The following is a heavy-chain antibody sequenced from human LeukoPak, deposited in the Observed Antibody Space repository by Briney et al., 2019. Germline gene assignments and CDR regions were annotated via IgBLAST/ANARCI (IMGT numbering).Heavy chain of an antibody. CDR2: IYYSGST. CDR3: ARLPAALNWFDP. CDR1: GGSISSSSYY. J-gene: IGHJ5*02. V-gene: IGHV4-39*01. Sequence: SETLSLTCTVSGGSISSSSYYWGWIRQPPGKGLEWIGTIYYSGSTYYNASLKSRVTISVDTSKNQFSLKLSSVSAADTAVYYCARLPAALNWFDPWGQGTLVTVPS. D-gene: IGHD2-2*01.